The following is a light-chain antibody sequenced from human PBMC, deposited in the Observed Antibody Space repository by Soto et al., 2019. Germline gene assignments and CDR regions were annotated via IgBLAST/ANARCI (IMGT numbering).Light chain of an antibody. Sequence: EIVLTQSPATLSLSPGERATLSCRASQSVSSYLAWYEQKPGQAPRPLIYDASNRATGIPARFSGSGSRTDFTITISSLEPEDVAVYYCQQRSNWITFGQGTRLEIK. J-gene: IGKJ5*01. CDR3: QQRSNWIT. V-gene: IGKV3-11*01. CDR2: DAS. CDR1: QSVSSY.